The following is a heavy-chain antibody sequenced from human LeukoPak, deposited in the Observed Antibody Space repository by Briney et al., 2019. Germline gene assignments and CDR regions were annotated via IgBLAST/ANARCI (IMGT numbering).Heavy chain of an antibody. J-gene: IGHJ4*02. CDR2: ISGDGGST. CDR1: GFTFDDYT. D-gene: IGHD6-13*01. Sequence: GGSLRLSCAASGFTFDDYTIHWVRQVPGKGLEWVSLISGDGGSTYYADSVKGRFTISRDSSKNFLYLQMNSLRTEDTALYYCAKGWYSSSWYGISRFDYWGQGTLVTVSS. CDR3: AKGWYSSSWYGISRFDY. V-gene: IGHV3-43*01.